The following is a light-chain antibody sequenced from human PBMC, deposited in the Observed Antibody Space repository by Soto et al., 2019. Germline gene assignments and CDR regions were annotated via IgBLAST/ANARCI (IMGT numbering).Light chain of an antibody. CDR3: QQTYSTPYT. J-gene: IGKJ2*01. CDR2: TSG. CDR1: QRITTY. V-gene: IGKV1-39*01. Sequence: IHMTQSPSSLSASVGDRITVTCRASQRITTYVNWYQLKPGEAPKLLISTSGTLQRGVPSRFSGSGSWTYFTLTISGLQPTDFATYFCQQTYSTPYTFGQGTRLEIK.